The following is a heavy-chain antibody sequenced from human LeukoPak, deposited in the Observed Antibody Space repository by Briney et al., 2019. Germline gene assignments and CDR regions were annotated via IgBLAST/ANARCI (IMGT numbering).Heavy chain of an antibody. CDR1: GFTFSSYS. Sequence: PGGSLRLSCAASGFTFSSYSMNWVRQAPGKGLEWVSSISSSSSYIYYADSVKGRFTISRDNAKNSLYLQMNSLRAEDTAVYYCARGGTLLLWFGELFFDYWGQGTLVTVSS. CDR3: ARGGTLLLWFGELFFDY. CDR2: ISSSSSYI. J-gene: IGHJ4*02. D-gene: IGHD3-10*01. V-gene: IGHV3-21*01.